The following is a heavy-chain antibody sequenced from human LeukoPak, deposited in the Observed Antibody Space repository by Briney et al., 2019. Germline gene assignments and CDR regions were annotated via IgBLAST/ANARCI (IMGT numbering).Heavy chain of an antibody. CDR3: AKPSMIVVVITPFDY. Sequence: PGGSLRLSCSASGFTFSNYAMTWVRQAPGKGLEWVSTIYGSGGGTYYADSVKGRFTISRDNSKNTLYLQMNSLRAEDTAVYYCAKPSMIVVVITPFDYWGQGTLVTVSS. D-gene: IGHD3-22*01. CDR2: IYGSGGGT. J-gene: IGHJ4*02. V-gene: IGHV3-23*01. CDR1: GFTFSNYA.